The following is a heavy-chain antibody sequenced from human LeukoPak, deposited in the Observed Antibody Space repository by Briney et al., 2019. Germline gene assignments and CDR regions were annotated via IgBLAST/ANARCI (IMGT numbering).Heavy chain of an antibody. D-gene: IGHD3-3*01. V-gene: IGHV4-39*07. J-gene: IGHJ5*02. CDR1: GGSISSSSYY. CDR2: IYYSGST. Sequence: SETMSLSCTVSGGSISSSSYYWGWIRQPPGKGLEWIGSIYYSGSTYYNPSLKSRVTMSVDTSKNQFFLKLTSVTAADTAVYYCARDLSIFGVVNWFDPWGQGTLVTVSS. CDR3: ARDLSIFGVVNWFDP.